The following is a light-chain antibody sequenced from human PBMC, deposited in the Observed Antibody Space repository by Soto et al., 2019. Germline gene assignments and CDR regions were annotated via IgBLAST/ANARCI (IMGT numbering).Light chain of an antibody. CDR1: QSVSSSH. J-gene: IGKJ4*01. CDR3: QQYGSSPPLT. V-gene: IGKV3-20*01. CDR2: GAS. Sequence: IVMTQSPATLSLSPGERATLSCRASQSVSSSHLAWYQQKPGQAPRLLIYGASSRATGIPDRFSGSGSGTDFTLTISRLEPEDFVVYYCQQYGSSPPLTFGGGTKVDIK.